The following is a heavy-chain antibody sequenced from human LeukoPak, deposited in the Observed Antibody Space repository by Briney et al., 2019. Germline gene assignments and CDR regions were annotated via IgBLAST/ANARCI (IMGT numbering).Heavy chain of an antibody. V-gene: IGHV3-23*01. CDR1: GFTFSIYD. CDR3: AKEESSMIVVVSTYDY. CDR2: IDRGVGNT. D-gene: IGHD3-22*01. Sequence: SGGSLRLSCAASGFTFSIYDLSWVRQAPGKGLECVSAIDRGVGNTYYADSVKGRFTISRDNSKNTLYLQMNNLRAEDTAVYYCAKEESSMIVVVSTYDYWGQGTLVTVSS. J-gene: IGHJ4*02.